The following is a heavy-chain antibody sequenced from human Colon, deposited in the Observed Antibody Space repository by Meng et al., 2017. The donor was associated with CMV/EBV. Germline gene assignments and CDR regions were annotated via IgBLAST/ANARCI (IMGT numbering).Heavy chain of an antibody. CDR2: ITTYNGNT. CDR3: ARVYNYNNLFFYAMDV. V-gene: IGHV1-18*01. CDR1: GCTFSHYG. J-gene: IGHJ6*02. D-gene: IGHD1-20*01. Sequence: ASVKVSCKTSGCTFSHYGITWVRQAPGQGLEWVGWITTYNGNTNYEQKFQGRVTMTTDTSTSTVYMELRNLRSDDSAVYYCARVYNYNNLFFYAMDVWGQGTTVTVSS.